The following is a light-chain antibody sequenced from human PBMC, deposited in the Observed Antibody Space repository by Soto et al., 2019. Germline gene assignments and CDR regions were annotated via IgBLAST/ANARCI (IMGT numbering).Light chain of an antibody. CDR3: GAWDSGLSAVV. J-gene: IGLJ2*01. CDR1: SSNIGKNY. Sequence: QSVLTQPPSVSEAPRQKVTISCPGSSSNIGKNYVSWYQQLQGTAPKLLIYDNNERHSGIPDRFSCSKSGTLATLEIAGVQTGDEADYYCGAWDSGLSAVVFGGGTKLTVL. V-gene: IGLV1-51*01. CDR2: DNN.